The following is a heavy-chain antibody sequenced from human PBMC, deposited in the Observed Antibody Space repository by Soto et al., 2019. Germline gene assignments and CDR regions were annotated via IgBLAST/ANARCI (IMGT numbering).Heavy chain of an antibody. CDR3: ARGIRWFGESWFDP. CDR2: IYYSGST. J-gene: IGHJ5*02. D-gene: IGHD3-10*01. V-gene: IGHV4-61*01. Sequence: QVQLQESGPGLVKPSETLSLTCTVSGGSVSSGSYYWSWIRQPPGKGLEWIGYIYYSGSTNYNPPFKSRVTISVDTSKNQFSLKLSSVTAADTAVYYCARGIRWFGESWFDPWGQGTLVTVSS. CDR1: GGSVSSGSYY.